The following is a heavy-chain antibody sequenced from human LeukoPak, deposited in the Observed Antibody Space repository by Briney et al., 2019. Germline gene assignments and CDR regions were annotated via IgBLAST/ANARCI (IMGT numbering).Heavy chain of an antibody. CDR3: ARHSSSGYYPLDY. CDR2: IYYSGST. J-gene: IGHJ4*02. Sequence: PSETLSLTCTVSGGSISSYYWGWIRQPPGKGLEWIGYIYYSGSTNYNPSLKSRVTISVDTSKNQFSLKLSSVTAADTAVYYCARHSSSGYYPLDYWGQGTLVTVSS. CDR1: GGSISSYY. D-gene: IGHD3-22*01. V-gene: IGHV4-59*01.